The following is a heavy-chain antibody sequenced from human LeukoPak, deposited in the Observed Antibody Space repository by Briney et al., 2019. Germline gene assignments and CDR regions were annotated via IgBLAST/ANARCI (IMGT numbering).Heavy chain of an antibody. CDR2: MNPNSGNT. CDR3: ARVRPRDYSSNWFDP. CDR1: GYTFTSYD. V-gene: IGHV1-8*03. J-gene: IGHJ5*02. D-gene: IGHD4-11*01. Sequence: GASVKVSCKASGYTFTSYDINWVRQATGQGLEWMGWMNPNSGNTGYAQKFQGRVTITRNNSIRKAYMELNSLSSEHTAVYYCARVRPRDYSSNWFDPWGQGTLVTVSS.